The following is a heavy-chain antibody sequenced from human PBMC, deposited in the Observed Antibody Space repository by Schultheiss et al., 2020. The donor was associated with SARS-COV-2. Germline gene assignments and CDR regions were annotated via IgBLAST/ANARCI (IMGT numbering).Heavy chain of an antibody. V-gene: IGHV3-21*01. Sequence: GGSLRLSCAASGFTFSSYRMNWGRQAPGKGLECVSSISSSSSYIYYADSVKGRFTISRDNAKNSLYLQMNSLRAEDTAVYYCARDLGPCSSTSCHAGLGWGQGTLVTVSS. D-gene: IGHD2-2*01. CDR3: ARDLGPCSSTSCHAGLG. CDR2: ISSSSSYI. CDR1: GFTFSSYR. J-gene: IGHJ4*02.